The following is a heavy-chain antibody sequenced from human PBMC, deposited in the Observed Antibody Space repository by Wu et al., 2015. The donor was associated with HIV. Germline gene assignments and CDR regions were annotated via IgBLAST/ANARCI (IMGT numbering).Heavy chain of an antibody. CDR3: ARDSTSVAFDI. CDR1: GGSISTYF. D-gene: IGHD2-2*01. V-gene: IGHV4-59*01. CDR2: ISDSGNT. J-gene: IGHJ3*02. Sequence: QVQLQESGPGLVKPSETLSLTCTVSGGSISTYFWSWIRQPPGKGLEWIGYISDSGNTNYNPSLKSRVTISVDTSKKQFSLKLSSVTAADTAVYYCARDSTSVAFDIWGPGTVVTVS.